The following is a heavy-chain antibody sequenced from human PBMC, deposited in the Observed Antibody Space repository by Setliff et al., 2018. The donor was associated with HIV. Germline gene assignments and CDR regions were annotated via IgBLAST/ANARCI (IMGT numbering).Heavy chain of an antibody. CDR3: ARIGDTSGYYFYIFDL. D-gene: IGHD3-22*01. Sequence: LGESLKISCRGSGYIFTSYWIGWVRQMPGKGLEWMGIIYAGDSDTKYSPSFQGQVTISADKSTSTAYLQWTGLKASDTAMYYCARIGDTSGYYFYIFDLWGQGTMVTVSS. CDR2: IYAGDSDT. CDR1: GYIFTSYW. J-gene: IGHJ3*01. V-gene: IGHV5-51*01.